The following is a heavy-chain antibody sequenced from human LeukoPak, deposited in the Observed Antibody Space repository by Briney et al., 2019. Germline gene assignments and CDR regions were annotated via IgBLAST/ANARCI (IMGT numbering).Heavy chain of an antibody. V-gene: IGHV4-38-2*02. CDR3: ARQDSGYSSG. CDR1: GYSISSGYY. CDR2: IYHSGST. D-gene: IGHD6-19*01. J-gene: IGHJ4*02. Sequence: SETLSLTCTVSGYSISSGYYWGWIRQPPGKGLEWIGSIYHSGSTYYNPSLKSRVTISVDTSKNQFSLKLSSVTAADTAVYYCARQDSGYSSGWSQGTLVTVSS.